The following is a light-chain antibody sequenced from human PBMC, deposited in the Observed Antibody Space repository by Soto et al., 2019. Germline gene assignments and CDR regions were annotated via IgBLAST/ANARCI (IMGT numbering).Light chain of an antibody. CDR3: QQHNSSPWT. V-gene: IGKV3-11*01. Sequence: EIVLTQSPDTLSLSPGDRATLSCRASQSISSYLAWYQQKPGQSPRLLIYDASNRATGIPARFSGSGSGTDFTLTISSLQPEDSATYYCQQHNSSPWTFGQGTKVDIK. J-gene: IGKJ1*01. CDR2: DAS. CDR1: QSISSY.